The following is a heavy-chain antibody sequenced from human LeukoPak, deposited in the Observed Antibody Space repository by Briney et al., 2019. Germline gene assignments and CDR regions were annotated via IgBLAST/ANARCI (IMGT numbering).Heavy chain of an antibody. J-gene: IGHJ6*02. V-gene: IGHV3-48*03. CDR1: GFIFSTYE. Sequence: PGGSLRLPCAAFGFIFSTYEINWVRQAPGKGLEWVSYISSSGSRIYYADSVKGRFTISRDNAKNSLYLQMNSLRAEDTAVYYCARPRSDLYGMDVWGQGTTVTVSS. CDR2: ISSSGSRI. CDR3: ARPRSDLYGMDV.